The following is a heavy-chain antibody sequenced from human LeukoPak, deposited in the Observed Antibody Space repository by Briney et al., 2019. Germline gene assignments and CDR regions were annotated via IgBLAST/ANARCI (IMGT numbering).Heavy chain of an antibody. Sequence: GGSLILSCAASGFTFSSYWMHGVRQAPGKGLVWVSRINSDGSSTSYADSVKGRFTISRDNAKNTLYLQMNSLRAEDTAVYYCARGPHYYGLGSYPPHYWGQGTLVTVSS. CDR3: ARGPHYYGLGSYPPHY. CDR1: GFTFSSYW. D-gene: IGHD3-10*01. J-gene: IGHJ4*02. CDR2: INSDGSST. V-gene: IGHV3-74*01.